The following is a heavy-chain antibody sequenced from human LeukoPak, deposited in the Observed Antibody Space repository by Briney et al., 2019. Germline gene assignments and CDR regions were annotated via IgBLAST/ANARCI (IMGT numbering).Heavy chain of an antibody. V-gene: IGHV4-39*01. CDR2: IYYSGST. D-gene: IGHD6-13*01. Sequence: SETLSLTCTVSGGSISSSSYYWGWIRQPPGKGLEWIGSIYYSGSTYYNPSLKSRVTISVDTSKNQFPLKLSSVTAADTAVYYCARHPAVSSSFSFFDYWGQGTLVTVSS. CDR1: GGSISSSSYY. J-gene: IGHJ4*02. CDR3: ARHPAVSSSFSFFDY.